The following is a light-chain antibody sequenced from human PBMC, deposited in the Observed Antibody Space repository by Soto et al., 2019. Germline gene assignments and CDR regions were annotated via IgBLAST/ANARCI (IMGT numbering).Light chain of an antibody. CDR3: QQRSNWPGT. CDR1: HSVRSS. V-gene: IGKV3-11*01. CDR2: DAS. Sequence: EIVLTQSPATLSLSPGERATLSCRASHSVRSSLAWYQQRPGQAPRLLIYDASNRATGIPARFSGSGSGTDFTLTISSLEPKDFAVYYCQQRSNWPGTFGQGTKVDIK. J-gene: IGKJ1*01.